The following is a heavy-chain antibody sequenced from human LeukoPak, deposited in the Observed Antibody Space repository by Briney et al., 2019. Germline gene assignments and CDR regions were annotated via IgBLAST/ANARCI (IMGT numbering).Heavy chain of an antibody. CDR3: AAGTAADY. CDR1: GIPFSDYY. Sequence: GGSLRLSCVVSGIPFSDYYMNWIRQTPGKGLEWISYISASSSYTDYADSVKGRFTISRDNAQNALFLQMNRLRVEDTAVYYCAAGTAADYWGQGILVTLSS. CDR2: ISASSSYT. D-gene: IGHD6-13*01. J-gene: IGHJ4*02. V-gene: IGHV3-11*03.